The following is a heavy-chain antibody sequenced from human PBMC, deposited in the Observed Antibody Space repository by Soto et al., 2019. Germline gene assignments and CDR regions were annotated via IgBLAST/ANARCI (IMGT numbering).Heavy chain of an antibody. V-gene: IGHV3-30-3*01. CDR2: ISYDGSKK. Sequence: QVQLVESGGGVVQPGRSLSLSCAASGFTFNNYAMHWVRQAPGKGLEWVAIISYDGSKKYYADSVKGRFTISRDNSKNTLYLQMNSLRPEDTAVYYCARDRDGLDVWGQGTTVTVSS. D-gene: IGHD3-10*01. CDR3: ARDRDGLDV. J-gene: IGHJ6*02. CDR1: GFTFNNYA.